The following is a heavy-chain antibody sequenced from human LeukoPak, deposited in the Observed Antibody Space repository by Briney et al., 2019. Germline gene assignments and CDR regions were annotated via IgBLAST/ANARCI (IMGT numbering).Heavy chain of an antibody. D-gene: IGHD4-23*01. J-gene: IGHJ5*02. CDR1: GFTFSSYC. CDR2: IWYDGSNK. CDR3: ATDRGRHAYGGNGPRFAP. V-gene: IGHV3-33*01. Sequence: GGSLRLSCAASGFTFSSYCMHWVRQAPGKGLEWVAVIWYDGSNKYYADSVKGRFTISRDNSKNTLYLQMNSLRAEDTAVYYCATDRGRHAYGGNGPRFAPWGQPTLVTVPS.